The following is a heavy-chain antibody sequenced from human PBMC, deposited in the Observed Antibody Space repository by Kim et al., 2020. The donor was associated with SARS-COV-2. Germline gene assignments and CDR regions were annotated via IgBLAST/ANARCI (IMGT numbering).Heavy chain of an antibody. CDR2: ISYDGSNK. Sequence: GGSLRLSCAASGFTFSSYGMHWVRQAPGKGLEWVAVISYDGSNKYYADSVKGRFTISRDNSKNTLYLQMNSLRAEDTAVYYCARDQTYYYDSSGYPLDYWGQGTLVTVSS. CDR1: GFTFSSYG. V-gene: IGHV3-33*05. D-gene: IGHD3-22*01. CDR3: ARDQTYYYDSSGYPLDY. J-gene: IGHJ4*02.